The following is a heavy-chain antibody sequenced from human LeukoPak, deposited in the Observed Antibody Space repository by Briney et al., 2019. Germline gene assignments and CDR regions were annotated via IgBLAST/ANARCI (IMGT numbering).Heavy chain of an antibody. CDR1: GGSFSGYY. CDR2: INHSGST. J-gene: IGHJ4*02. Sequence: PSETLSLTCAVYGGSFSGYYWSWIRQPPGKGLEWIGEINHSGSTSYNPSLKSRVTISVDTSKNQFSLKLSSVTAADTAVYYCARGTYDYVWGSPPYYFDYWGQGTLVTVSS. V-gene: IGHV4-34*01. CDR3: ARGTYDYVWGSPPYYFDY. D-gene: IGHD3-16*01.